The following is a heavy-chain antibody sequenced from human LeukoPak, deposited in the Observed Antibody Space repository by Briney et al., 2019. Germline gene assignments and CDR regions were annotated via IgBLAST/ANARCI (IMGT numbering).Heavy chain of an antibody. V-gene: IGHV4-4*02. CDR2: IYHSGST. CDR1: GGSISSSNW. J-gene: IGHJ4*02. CDR3: ARRRNYLSHFDY. Sequence: SVTLSLTCAVSGGSISSSNWWSWFRQLPGKGLEWIGEIYHSGSTNYNPSLKSRVTISVDKSKNQFSLKLSSVTAADTAVYYCARRRNYLSHFDYWGQGTLVTVSS. D-gene: IGHD1-7*01.